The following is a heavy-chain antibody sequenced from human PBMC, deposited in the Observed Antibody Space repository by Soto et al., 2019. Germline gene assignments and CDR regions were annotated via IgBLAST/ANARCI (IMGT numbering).Heavy chain of an antibody. J-gene: IGHJ5*02. D-gene: IGHD3-16*01. CDR2: ISAYSGNI. CDR1: GYTFTSYG. Sequence: ASVKVSCKTSGYTFTSYGTSWARQVPGQGLEWMGWISAYSGNINYAQKFQDRVTMTTDTSTSTAYMELRSLRADDTAVYSCTKVGPHPQSTEAFDWFDPWGQGTLVTVSS. V-gene: IGHV1-18*01. CDR3: TKVGPHPQSTEAFDWFDP.